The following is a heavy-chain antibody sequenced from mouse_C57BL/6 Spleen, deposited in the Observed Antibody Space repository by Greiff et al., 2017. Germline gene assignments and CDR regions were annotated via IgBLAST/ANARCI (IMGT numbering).Heavy chain of an antibody. D-gene: IGHD1-1*01. CDR3: TRDVLRAVAGYFDV. V-gene: IGHV5-9-1*02. CDR1: GFTFSSYA. Sequence: EVQVVESGEGLVKPGGSLKLSCAASGFTFSSYAMSWVRQTPEKRLEWVAYISSGGDYIYYADTVKGRFTISRDNARNTLYLQMSSLKSEDTAMYYCTRDVLRAVAGYFDVWGTGTTVTVSS. J-gene: IGHJ1*03. CDR2: ISSGGDYI.